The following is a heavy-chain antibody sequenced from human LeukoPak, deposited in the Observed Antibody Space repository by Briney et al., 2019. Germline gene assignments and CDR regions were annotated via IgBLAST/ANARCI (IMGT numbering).Heavy chain of an antibody. CDR2: IRYDGSNK. D-gene: IGHD3-3*01. CDR1: GFTFSSYG. V-gene: IGHV3-30*02. Sequence: PGGSLRLSCAASGFTFSSYGMHWVRQAPGKGLEWVAFIRYDGSNKYYADSVKGRFTISRDNSKNTLYLQMNSLRAEDTAVYYCAKDPPGPYDFWSGYTKGLFDYWGQGTLVTVSS. J-gene: IGHJ4*02. CDR3: AKDPPGPYDFWSGYTKGLFDY.